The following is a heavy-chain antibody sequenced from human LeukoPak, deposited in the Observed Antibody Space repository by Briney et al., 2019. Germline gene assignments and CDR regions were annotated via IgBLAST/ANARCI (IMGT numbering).Heavy chain of an antibody. CDR1: GGTFSSYA. V-gene: IGHV1-69*13. CDR2: IIPILGTA. CDR3: ARCEVGHDFWSLRGNYYYYGMDV. Sequence: SVKVSCKASGGTFSSYAISWVRQAPGQGLEWMGGIIPILGTANYAQKFQGRVTITADESSSTAYMELSSLRSEDTAVYYCARCEVGHDFWSLRGNYYYYGMDVWGQGTTVTVSS. D-gene: IGHD3-3*01. J-gene: IGHJ6*02.